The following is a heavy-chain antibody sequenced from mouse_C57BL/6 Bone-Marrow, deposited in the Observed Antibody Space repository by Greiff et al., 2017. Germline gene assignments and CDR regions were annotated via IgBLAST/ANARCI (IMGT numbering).Heavy chain of an antibody. V-gene: IGHV1-55*01. J-gene: IGHJ1*03. Sequence: QVPLQQPGAELVKPGASVKMSCKASGYTFTSYWITWVKQRPGQGLEWIGDIYPGSGSTNYNEKFKSKATLTVDTSSSTAYMQLSILTSEDSAVYYVEGYYGSSPWYFYVWGTGTTVTVSS. D-gene: IGHD1-1*01. CDR1: GYTFTSYW. CDR3: EGYYGSSPWYFYV. CDR2: IYPGSGST.